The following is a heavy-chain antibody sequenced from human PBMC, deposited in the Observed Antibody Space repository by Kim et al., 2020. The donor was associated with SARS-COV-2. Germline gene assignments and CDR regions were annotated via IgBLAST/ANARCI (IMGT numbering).Heavy chain of an antibody. J-gene: IGHJ4*02. CDR3: ARGGSSSWYYFDY. CDR2: NK. Sequence: NKYYADSRFTISRDNYKNTMYLQMNSLRAEDTAVYYCARGGSSSWYYFDYWGQGTLVTVSS. D-gene: IGHD6-13*01. V-gene: IGHV3-30*01.